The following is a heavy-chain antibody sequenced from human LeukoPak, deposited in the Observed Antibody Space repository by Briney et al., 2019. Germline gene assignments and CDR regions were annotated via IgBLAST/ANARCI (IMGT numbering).Heavy chain of an antibody. CDR1: GESFSGYY. V-gene: IGHV4-34*01. CDR2: INHSGST. Sequence: SETLSLTCAVYGESFSGYYWSWIRQPPGKGLEWIGEINHSGSTNYNPSLKSRVTISVDTSKNQFSLKLSSVTAADTAVYYCARVGYYYDSSGYFYYYYYMDVWGKGTTVTVSS. J-gene: IGHJ6*03. D-gene: IGHD3-22*01. CDR3: ARVGYYYDSSGYFYYYYYMDV.